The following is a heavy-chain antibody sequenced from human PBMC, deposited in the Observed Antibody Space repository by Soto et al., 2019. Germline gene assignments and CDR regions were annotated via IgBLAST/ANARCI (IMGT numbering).Heavy chain of an antibody. J-gene: IGHJ6*02. V-gene: IGHV1-2*04. CDR2: INPKSGGT. CDR3: ARGDSTDCSNGVCSFFYNHDMDV. CDR1: GYSFTDYH. Sequence: ASVKVSCKASGYSFTDYHIHWVRQAPGQGLEWLGRINPKSGGTSTAQKFQGWVTMTTDTSISTASMELTRLTSDDTSIYYCARGDSTDCSNGVCSFFYNHDMDVWGQGTTVTVSS. D-gene: IGHD2-8*01.